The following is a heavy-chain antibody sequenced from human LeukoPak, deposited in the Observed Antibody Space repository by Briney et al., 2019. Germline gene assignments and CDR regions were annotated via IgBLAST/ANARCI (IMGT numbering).Heavy chain of an antibody. CDR1: GGSISGYY. J-gene: IGHJ6*03. CDR3: ASTYYYDSSGYFPINLPKSRDYYYYYMDV. CDR2: IYTSGST. V-gene: IGHV4-4*07. Sequence: SETLSLTCTVSGGSISGYYWSWIRQPAGKGLEWIGRIYTSGSTNYNPSLKSRVTMSIDTSKNQFSLKLSSVTAADTAVYYCASTYYYDSSGYFPINLPKSRDYYYYYMDVWGKGTTVTVSS. D-gene: IGHD3-22*01.